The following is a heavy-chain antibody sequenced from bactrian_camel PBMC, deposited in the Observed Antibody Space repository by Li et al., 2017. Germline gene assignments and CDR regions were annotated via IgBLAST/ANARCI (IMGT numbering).Heavy chain of an antibody. D-gene: IGHD2*01. J-gene: IGHJ6*01. Sequence: HVQLVESGGGSVQAGGSLRLSCTASGLNFDDSDMGWYRQAPGQEREWVASMYIGDSSTYYADSVKGRFTISQDSAKNTVYLQMNSLKPEDTAMYYCAADSVGPIGMLNPLPADFGYWGQGTQVTVS. CDR3: AADSVGPIGMLNPLPADFGY. CDR1: GLNFDDSD. CDR2: MYIGDSST. V-gene: IGHV3S63*01.